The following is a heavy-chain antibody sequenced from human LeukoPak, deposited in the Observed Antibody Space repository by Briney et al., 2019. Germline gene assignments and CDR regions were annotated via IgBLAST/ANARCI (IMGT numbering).Heavy chain of an antibody. V-gene: IGHV4-4*07. Sequence: SETLSLTCIVSGGSMSTYYWSWFRQPAGKGLEWIGRIYSSGRTNYNPSLESRVTMSVDIVRNQFSLKLNSVTAADMAVYYGTRDKLGATYFDYWGQGTLVTVSS. CDR3: TRDKLGATYFDY. CDR1: GGSMSTYY. J-gene: IGHJ4*02. CDR2: IYSSGRT. D-gene: IGHD1-26*01.